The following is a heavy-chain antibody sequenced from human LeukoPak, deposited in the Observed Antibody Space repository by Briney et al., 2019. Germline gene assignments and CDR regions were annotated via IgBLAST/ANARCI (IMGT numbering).Heavy chain of an antibody. D-gene: IGHD4-17*01. CDR1: GFTFSNFG. CDR2: IRFDGSNK. Sequence: GGSLRLSCAASGFTFSNFGMHWVRQAPGKGLEWVAFIRFDGSNKYYADSVKGRFTISRDNSKNTVYLQMNSLRDEDTAIYYCARETTVIKKIDYWGQGTLVTVSS. V-gene: IGHV3-30*02. CDR3: ARETTVIKKIDY. J-gene: IGHJ4*02.